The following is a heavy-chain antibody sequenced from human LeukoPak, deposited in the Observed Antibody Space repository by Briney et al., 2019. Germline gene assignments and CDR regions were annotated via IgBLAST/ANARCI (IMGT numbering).Heavy chain of an antibody. CDR2: IYSGDST. D-gene: IGHD1-26*01. Sequence: GGSLRLSCAASGFTVSSNYMSCVRQAPGKGLEWVSVIYSGDSTYYADSVKGRFTISRDNSKNTLYLQMNSLRAEDTAVYYCARDGNSGSYSLFDYWGQGNLVTVSS. CDR1: GFTVSSNY. CDR3: ARDGNSGSYSLFDY. V-gene: IGHV3-53*01. J-gene: IGHJ4*02.